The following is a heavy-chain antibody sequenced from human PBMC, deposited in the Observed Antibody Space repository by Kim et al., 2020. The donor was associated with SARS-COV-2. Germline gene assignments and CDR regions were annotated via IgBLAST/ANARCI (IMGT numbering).Heavy chain of an antibody. J-gene: IGHJ4*02. CDR2: IDPSDSYT. Sequence: GESLKISCKGSGYSFTSYWISWVRQMPGKGLEWMGRIDPSDSYTNYSPSFQGHVTISADKSISTAYLQWSSLKASDTAMYYCARSPIVVVAATDYWGQGTLVTVSS. V-gene: IGHV5-10-1*01. CDR1: GYSFTSYW. D-gene: IGHD2-15*01. CDR3: ARSPIVVVAATDY.